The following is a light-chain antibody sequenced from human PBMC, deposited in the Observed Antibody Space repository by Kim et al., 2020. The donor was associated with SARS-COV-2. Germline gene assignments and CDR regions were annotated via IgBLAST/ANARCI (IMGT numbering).Light chain of an antibody. CDR3: AAWDYSLNGPV. J-gene: IGLJ3*02. CDR2: DND. V-gene: IGLV1-44*01. CDR1: SSNIGSKT. Sequence: ELTQPPSASATPGQRVTISCSGSSSNIGSKTVAWYQHLPGTAPKLLIFDNDQRPSGVPDRFSASKSGTSASLAISGLQSEDEGDYYCAAWDYSLNGPVLGGGTKLTVL.